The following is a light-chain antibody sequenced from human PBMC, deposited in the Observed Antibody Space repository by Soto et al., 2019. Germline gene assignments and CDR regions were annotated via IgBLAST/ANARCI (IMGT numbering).Light chain of an antibody. CDR2: AAS. CDR3: QQYASSPLT. J-gene: IGKJ4*01. Sequence: EIVLSQSPGTLSLSPGEGATLSCWASQSVASNYLAWYQQKPGQAPSLLIHAASTRATGIADRFSGSGSGTDFTLTISRLEPEDFAVYYCQQYASSPLTFGGGTKVEIK. V-gene: IGKV3-20*01. CDR1: QSVASNY.